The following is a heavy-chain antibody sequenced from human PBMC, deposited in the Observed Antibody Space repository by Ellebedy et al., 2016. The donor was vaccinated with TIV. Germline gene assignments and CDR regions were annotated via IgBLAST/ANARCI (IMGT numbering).Heavy chain of an antibody. CDR1: GFTFSSYG. V-gene: IGHV3-30*19. J-gene: IGHJ4*02. CDR3: ARGDSSSWYPDY. Sequence: GESLKISXAASGFTFSSYGMHWVRQAPGKGLEWVAVISYDGSNKYYADSVKGRFTISRDNSKNTLYLQMNSLRAEDTAVYYCARGDSSSWYPDYWGQGTLVTVSS. CDR2: ISYDGSNK. D-gene: IGHD6-13*01.